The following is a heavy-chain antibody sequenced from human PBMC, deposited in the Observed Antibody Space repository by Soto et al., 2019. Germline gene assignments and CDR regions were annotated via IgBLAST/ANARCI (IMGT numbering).Heavy chain of an antibody. V-gene: IGHV3-74*01. CDR2: ISNDGSST. D-gene: IGHD3-22*01. CDR1: GFTSSSYW. J-gene: IGHJ3*02. Sequence: EVQLVESGGGLVQPGGSLRLSCAASGFTSSSYWIHWVRQAPGKGLVWVSRISNDGSSTNYADSVKGRFTISRASAKNTVYLQMNSLRAEDTAVYYCARDTYYYDSSDHFSADAFDIWGQGTMVTVSS. CDR3: ARDTYYYDSSDHFSADAFDI.